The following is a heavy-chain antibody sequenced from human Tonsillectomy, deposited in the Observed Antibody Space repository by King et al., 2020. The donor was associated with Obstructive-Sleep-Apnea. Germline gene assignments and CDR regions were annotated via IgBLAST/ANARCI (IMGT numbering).Heavy chain of an antibody. V-gene: IGHV1-2*02. CDR1: GYSFTGYY. D-gene: IGHD3-10*01. J-gene: IGHJ4*02. CDR3: ARGTLWFGTPYYFEN. CDR2: MNPNSGAT. Sequence: QLVQSGAEVKKTGASVQVSCKASGYSFTGYYLHWVRRAPGQGLEWVGWMNPNSGATNFAQKFQGRVTMTRDMAISTAYMDLSSLRSDDTAVYYCARGTLWFGTPYYFENWGQGTLVTVSS.